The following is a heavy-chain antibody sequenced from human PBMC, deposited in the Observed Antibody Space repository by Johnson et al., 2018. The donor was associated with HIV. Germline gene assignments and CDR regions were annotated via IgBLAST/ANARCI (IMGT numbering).Heavy chain of an antibody. CDR2: ISYDGSNK. D-gene: IGHD3-22*01. CDR1: GFTFSSYG. V-gene: IGHV3-30*18. J-gene: IGHJ3*02. CDR3: AKDKSGRYYDSSGYSLDDAFDI. Sequence: VQLVASGGGVVQPGRSLRLSCAASGFTFSSYGMHWVRQAPGKGLEWVAVISYDGSNKYYADSVKGRFTISRDNSKNTLYLQMNSLRAEDTAVYYCAKDKSGRYYDSSGYSLDDAFDIWGQGTMVTVSS.